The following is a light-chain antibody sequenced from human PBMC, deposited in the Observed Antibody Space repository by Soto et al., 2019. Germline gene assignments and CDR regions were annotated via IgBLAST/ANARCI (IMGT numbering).Light chain of an antibody. CDR1: QDISSY. V-gene: IGKV1-33*01. J-gene: IGKJ5*01. CDR3: QQYDNLIT. Sequence: DIQVTQTQSSLSASVGDRVTITCQASQDISSYLNWYQQKPGKAPKLLIYDASNLETGVPSRFSGSGSGTDFTFTISSLQPEDIATYYCQQYDNLITFGQGTLLE. CDR2: DAS.